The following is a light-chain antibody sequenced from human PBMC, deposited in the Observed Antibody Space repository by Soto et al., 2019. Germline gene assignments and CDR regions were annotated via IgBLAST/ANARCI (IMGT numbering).Light chain of an antibody. CDR3: QQYGSLPYN. CDR1: QSVSSSY. CDR2: GAS. V-gene: IGKV3-20*01. J-gene: IGKJ2*01. Sequence: EIVLTQSPGTLSLSPGERATLSCRASQSVSSSYLAWNQQKPGQAPRLLIYGASSRATGIPDRFSGSGSGTNFTLTISRLEPEDFAVYYCQQYGSLPYNFGQGTKLEIK.